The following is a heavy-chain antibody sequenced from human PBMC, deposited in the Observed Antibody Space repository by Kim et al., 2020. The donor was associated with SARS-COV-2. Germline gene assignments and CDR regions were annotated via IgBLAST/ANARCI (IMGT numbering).Heavy chain of an antibody. D-gene: IGHD1-1*01. J-gene: IGHJ4*02. V-gene: IGHV3-7*01. CDR3: ARHARSTDGDSFSGA. Sequence: DSVRGRFTISRDNAKNSLYLRMNSLRAEDTAVYYCARHARSTDGDSFSGARGQGTLVTVSS.